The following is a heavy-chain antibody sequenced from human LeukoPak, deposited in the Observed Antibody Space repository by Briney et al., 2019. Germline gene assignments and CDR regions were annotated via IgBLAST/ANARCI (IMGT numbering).Heavy chain of an antibody. CDR2: ISAYNGNT. D-gene: IGHD3-22*01. Sequence: ASVKVSCKASGYTFTSYGISWVRQAPGQGLEWMGWISAYNGNTNYAQKLQGRVTMTTDTSTSTAYMELRSLRSDDTAVYYCARYGVEGDTYYYDSSGYFPFDYWGQGTLVTVSS. CDR1: GYTFTSYG. CDR3: ARYGVEGDTYYYDSSGYFPFDY. V-gene: IGHV1-18*01. J-gene: IGHJ4*02.